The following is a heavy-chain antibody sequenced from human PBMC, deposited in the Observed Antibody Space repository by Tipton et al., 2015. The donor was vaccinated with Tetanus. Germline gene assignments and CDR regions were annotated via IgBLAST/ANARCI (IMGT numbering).Heavy chain of an antibody. Sequence: TLSLTCAVYGASFSDYYWSWIRQAPGKGLEWIGEINHSGNTNHNPSLKSRVTLSVGTSKNQFSLNLGSVTAADTAVYYCARANYYDVLTGSLFYYGLNVWGRGTTVTVSS. J-gene: IGHJ6*02. V-gene: IGHV4-34*01. CDR1: GASFSDYY. CDR2: INHSGNT. CDR3: ARANYYDVLTGSLFYYGLNV. D-gene: IGHD3-9*01.